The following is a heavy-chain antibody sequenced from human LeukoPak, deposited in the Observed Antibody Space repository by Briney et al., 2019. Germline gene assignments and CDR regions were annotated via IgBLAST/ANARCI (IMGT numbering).Heavy chain of an antibody. D-gene: IGHD1-26*01. CDR2: INPSGGTT. CDR1: EYTCTSYY. Sequence: ASVKVSGKASEYTCTSYYMHWVRQAPGQGLEWMGLINPSGGTTRYAQKFQGRVTMTRDLSTSTDYMELSSLRSDDTAVYFCARDNAVGDYAWWFDPWGQGTLVTVSS. CDR3: ARDNAVGDYAWWFDP. J-gene: IGHJ5*02. V-gene: IGHV1-46*01.